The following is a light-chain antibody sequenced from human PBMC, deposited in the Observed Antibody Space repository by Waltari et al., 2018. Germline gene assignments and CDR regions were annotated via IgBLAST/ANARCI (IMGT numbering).Light chain of an antibody. V-gene: IGLV2-8*01. J-gene: IGLJ3*02. Sequence: QSALTQPPSASGSPGQSFTLSCTGTSSDVGGYTYVACYHQHPAKAPKLMIYEVSKRPSGVPDRFSGSKSGNTASLTVSGLQAEDEADYYCSSYAGSNNLVFGGGTKLTVL. CDR1: SSDVGGYTY. CDR2: EVS. CDR3: SSYAGSNNLV.